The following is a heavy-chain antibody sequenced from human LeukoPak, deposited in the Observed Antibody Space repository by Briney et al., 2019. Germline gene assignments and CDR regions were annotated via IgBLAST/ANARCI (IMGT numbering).Heavy chain of an antibody. CDR2: IYHSGST. J-gene: IGHJ4*02. D-gene: IGHD2-15*01. CDR3: ARGRQNCSGGSSHQRRIDY. V-gene: IGHV4-30-2*01. Sequence: TLSLTCAVSGGSLTSGGYSWTWIRPPPGKGLVWIGDIYHSGSTHYNPSLKSRVTISVDTSKIQFSLRLSSVTAADTAVYYCARGRQNCSGGSSHQRRIDYWGQGALVTVSS. CDR1: GGSLTSGGYS.